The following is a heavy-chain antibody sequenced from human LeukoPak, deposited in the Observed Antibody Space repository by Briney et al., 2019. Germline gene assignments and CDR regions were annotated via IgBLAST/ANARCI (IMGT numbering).Heavy chain of an antibody. V-gene: IGHV4-39*07. CDR2: IYYSGST. CDR3: ARGASSGSYVDY. J-gene: IGHJ4*02. CDR1: GGSISSSSYY. Sequence: SETLSLTCTVSGGSISSSSYYWGWIRQPPGKGLEWIGSIYYSGSTYYNPSLKSRVTISVDTSKNQFSLKLSSVTAADTAVYYCARGASSGSYVDYWGQGTLVTVSS. D-gene: IGHD1-26*01.